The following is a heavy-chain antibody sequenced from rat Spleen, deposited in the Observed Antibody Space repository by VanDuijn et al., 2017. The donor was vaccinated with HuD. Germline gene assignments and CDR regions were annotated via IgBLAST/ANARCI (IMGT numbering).Heavy chain of an antibody. J-gene: IGHJ4*01. D-gene: IGHD1-1*01. CDR3: ARHAGYYSGDYIMDA. Sequence: EVQLVESGGGLVQPGRSMKLSCAALGFTFSNYYMAWVRQAPTKGLEWVASISTGGGNTYYRDSVKGRFTISRDNAKSTLYLQIDSLRSEDTATYYCARHAGYYSGDYIMDAWGQGASVTVSS. CDR1: GFTFSNYY. CDR2: ISTGGGNT. V-gene: IGHV5-25*01.